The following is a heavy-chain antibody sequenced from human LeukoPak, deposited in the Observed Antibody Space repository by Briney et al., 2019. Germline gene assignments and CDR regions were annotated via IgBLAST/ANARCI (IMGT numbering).Heavy chain of an antibody. CDR1: GFIFNSHW. J-gene: IGHJ2*01. Sequence: GSLRLSCAGSGFIFNSHWMTWVRQAPGMGLEWVGNIRQDGDEKFYADSVRGRFTISRDNAKNSLYLHLNSLRAEDTAIYYCARVRTEWYIDLWGRGTLVTVSP. CDR2: IRQDGDEK. CDR3: ARVRTEWYIDL. D-gene: IGHD2-8*02. V-gene: IGHV3-7*01.